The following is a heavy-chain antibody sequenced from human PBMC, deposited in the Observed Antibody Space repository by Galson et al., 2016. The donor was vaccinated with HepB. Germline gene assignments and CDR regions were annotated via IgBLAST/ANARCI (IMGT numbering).Heavy chain of an antibody. V-gene: IGHV3-33*01. Sequence: SLRLSCAASGFTFSGYGMHWVRQAPGKGLEWVALIWNDGSYKNYADSVKGRFTISRDNSTNALSLQMNSLRAEDTAVYYCAREGTNIAVAATAFDYWGQGTLVTVSS. J-gene: IGHJ4*02. D-gene: IGHD6-19*01. CDR2: IWNDGSYK. CDR3: AREGTNIAVAATAFDY. CDR1: GFTFSGYG.